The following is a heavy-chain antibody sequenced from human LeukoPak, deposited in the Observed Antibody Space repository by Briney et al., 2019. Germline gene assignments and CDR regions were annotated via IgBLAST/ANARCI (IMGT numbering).Heavy chain of an antibody. CDR1: GFTFSSNW. CDR3: ARDRFSGSCDY. D-gene: IGHD1-26*01. V-gene: IGHV3-7*01. CDR2: IKQDGSEK. Sequence: GGSLRLSCAASGFTFSSNWMSWVRKAPGKGLEWLANIKQDGSEKYYVDSVKGRFTISRDNAKNSLYLQMNSLRAEDTAVYYCARDRFSGSCDYWGQGTLVTVSS. J-gene: IGHJ4*02.